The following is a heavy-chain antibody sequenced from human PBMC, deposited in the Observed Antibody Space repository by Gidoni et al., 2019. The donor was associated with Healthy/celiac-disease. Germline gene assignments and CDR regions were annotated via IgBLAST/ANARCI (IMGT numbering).Heavy chain of an antibody. CDR3: ARGTSSSWIFDY. CDR1: GGTFSSYF. V-gene: IGHV1-69*01. CDR2: IIPIFGTA. J-gene: IGHJ4*02. Sequence: KKPGSSVKVSCKASGGTFSSYFISWVRQAPGQGLDWMGGIIPIFGTANYAQKFQGRVTITADESTSTAYMELSSLRSEDTAVYYCARGTSSSWIFDYWGQGTLVTVSS. D-gene: IGHD6-13*01.